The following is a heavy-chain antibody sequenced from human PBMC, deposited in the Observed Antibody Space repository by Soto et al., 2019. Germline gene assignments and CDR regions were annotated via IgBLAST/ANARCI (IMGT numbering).Heavy chain of an antibody. CDR3: ASCHGGNSPY. D-gene: IGHD2-21*02. V-gene: IGHV4-39*01. CDR1: AGSISSSSYY. J-gene: IGHJ4*02. CDR2: IYYSGST. Sequence: QLQLQESGPGLVKPSETLSLTCTVSAGSISSSSYYWGWIRQPARKGLAGIGSIYYSGSTYYNPPLKSRVTISEETPKTRFSLKLSSVTAADTAVYYCASCHGGNSPYWGQGTLVTVSS.